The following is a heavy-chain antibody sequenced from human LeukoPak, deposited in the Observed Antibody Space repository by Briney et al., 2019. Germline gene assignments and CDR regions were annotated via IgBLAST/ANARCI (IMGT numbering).Heavy chain of an antibody. CDR3: ARGTVTAPDY. J-gene: IGHJ4*02. D-gene: IGHD2-21*02. CDR1: GFTFSIYG. CDR2: IYSGGNT. V-gene: IGHV3-53*01. Sequence: TGRSLRLSCAASGFTFSIYGMHWVRQAPGKGLEWVSIIYSGGNTYYANSVKGRFTISRDNSKNTLYLQMNRLRPEDTAVYYCARGTVTAPDYWGQGTLVTVSS.